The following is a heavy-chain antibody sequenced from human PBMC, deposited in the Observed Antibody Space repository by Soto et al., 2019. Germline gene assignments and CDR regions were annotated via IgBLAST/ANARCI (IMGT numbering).Heavy chain of an antibody. CDR3: ARVPYEWFDP. Sequence: SETLCLTCTVSGGSVSSGSYYWSWIRQPPGKGLEWIGYIYYSGSTNYNPSLKSRVTISVDTSKNQFSLKLSSVTAADAAVYYCARVPYEWFDPWGQGTLVTVSS. CDR1: GGSVSSGSYY. J-gene: IGHJ5*02. V-gene: IGHV4-61*01. D-gene: IGHD3-3*01. CDR2: IYYSGST.